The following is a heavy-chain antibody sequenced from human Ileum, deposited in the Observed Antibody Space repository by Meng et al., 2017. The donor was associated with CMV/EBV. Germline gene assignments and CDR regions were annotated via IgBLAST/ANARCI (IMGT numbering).Heavy chain of an antibody. Sequence: CVRGLVKPSGTSSPPCSCVGAFGSSTAYFWGWIRKPPVKGTKWIGSVSFTYSGVTSYNPSLRSRVTISVDTSKNQFSLNLNSVTAADTAVYYCASHYYAGSGTYLPFDPWGQGTLVTVSS. V-gene: IGHV4-39*07. CDR2: VSFTYSGVT. D-gene: IGHD3-10*01. J-gene: IGHJ5*02. CDR1: GAFGSSTAYF. CDR3: ASHYYAGSGTYLPFDP.